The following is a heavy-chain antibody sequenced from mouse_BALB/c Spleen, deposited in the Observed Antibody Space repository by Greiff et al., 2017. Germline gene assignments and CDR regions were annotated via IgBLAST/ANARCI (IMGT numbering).Heavy chain of an antibody. CDR2: IWAGGST. V-gene: IGHV2-9*02. Sequence: QVTLKESGPGLVAPSQSLSITCTVSGFSLTSYGVHWVRQPPGKGLEWLGVIWAGGSTNYNSALMSRLSISKDNSKSQVFLKMNSLQTDDTAMYYCAREGGEYRSAWFAYWGQGTLVTVSA. D-gene: IGHD2-14*01. J-gene: IGHJ3*01. CDR1: GFSLTSYG. CDR3: AREGGEYRSAWFAY.